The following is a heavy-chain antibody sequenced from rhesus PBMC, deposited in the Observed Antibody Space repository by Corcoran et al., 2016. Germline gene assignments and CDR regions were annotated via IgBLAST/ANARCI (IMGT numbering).Heavy chain of an antibody. Sequence: QVQLVQSGAEVKKPGASVKVSCKASGFTFGSYAINWVRQAPGQGLEWMGVIIPLVGKTNNGETFQGRVTITADTSTSTAYMELSSLRSEDTAVYYCARGLATSWYFDLWGPGTPITISS. D-gene: IGHD1-38*01. CDR3: ARGLATSWYFDL. V-gene: IGHV1-198*02. J-gene: IGHJ2*01. CDR1: GFTFGSYA. CDR2: IIPLVGKT.